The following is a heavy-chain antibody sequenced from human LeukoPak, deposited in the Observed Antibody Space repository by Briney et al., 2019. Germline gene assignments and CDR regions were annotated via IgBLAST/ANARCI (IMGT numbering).Heavy chain of an antibody. J-gene: IGHJ4*02. CDR1: GYTFTGYY. V-gene: IGHV1-2*02. CDR3: APAGDGDY. CDR2: ISAYNGNT. D-gene: IGHD6-25*01. Sequence: RASVKVSCKASGYTFTGYYMHWVRQAPGQGLEWMGWISAYNGNTNYAQKFQGRVTMTRDTSISTAYMELSRLRSDDTAVYYCAPAGDGDYWGQGTLVTVSS.